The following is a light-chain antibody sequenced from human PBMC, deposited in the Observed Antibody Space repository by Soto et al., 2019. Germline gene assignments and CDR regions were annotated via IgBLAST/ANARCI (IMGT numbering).Light chain of an antibody. J-gene: IGLJ1*01. V-gene: IGLV1-40*01. Sequence: QSVLTRAPSISVAPGQRVTSSCTGSSSNIGAGYDVHWFQQSPGTAPRLLIHGNNNRPSGVPDRFSGSESGTSASPAIAGLQAGDEAIYYCQSFDSDRSAFVFGTGTKV. CDR1: SSNIGAGYD. CDR3: QSFDSDRSAFV. CDR2: GNN.